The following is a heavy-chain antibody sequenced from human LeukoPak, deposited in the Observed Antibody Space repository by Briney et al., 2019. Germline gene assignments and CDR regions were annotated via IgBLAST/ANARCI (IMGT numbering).Heavy chain of an antibody. CDR2: IYYSGST. V-gene: IGHV4-59*12. J-gene: IGHJ4*02. Sequence: PSGTLTLTCTVSGGSISSYYWSWIRQPPGKGLEWIGYIYYSGSTNYNPSLKSRVTISVDTSKNQFSLKLSSVTAADTAVYYCARAGSSWYISGVDYWGQGTLVTVSS. CDR3: ARAGSSWYISGVDY. CDR1: GGSISSYY. D-gene: IGHD6-13*01.